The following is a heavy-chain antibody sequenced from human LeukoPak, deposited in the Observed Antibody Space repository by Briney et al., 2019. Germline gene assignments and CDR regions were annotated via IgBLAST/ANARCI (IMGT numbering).Heavy chain of an antibody. D-gene: IGHD1-7*01. V-gene: IGHV4-59*08. Sequence: SETPSLTCTASGDSISSYYWSWIRQPPGKGLEWIGYIYYTGTTNYNPSLKSRLTISVDTSKSQFSLRLSSVTAADTAVYYCARRLTTGTNDYWGQGTLVTVSS. J-gene: IGHJ4*02. CDR1: GDSISSYY. CDR2: IYYTGTT. CDR3: ARRLTTGTNDY.